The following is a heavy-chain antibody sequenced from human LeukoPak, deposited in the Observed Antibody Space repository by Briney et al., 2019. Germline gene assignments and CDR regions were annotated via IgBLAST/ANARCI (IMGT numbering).Heavy chain of an antibody. CDR3: ARGHATLGY. Sequence: SETLSLTCTVSGGSISGYYWSWIRQPPGKGLEWIGEINHSGSTNYNPSLKSRVTISVDTSKNQFSLKLSSVTAADTAVYYCARGHATLGYWGQGTLVTVSS. V-gene: IGHV4-34*01. CDR2: INHSGST. J-gene: IGHJ4*02. CDR1: GGSISGYY.